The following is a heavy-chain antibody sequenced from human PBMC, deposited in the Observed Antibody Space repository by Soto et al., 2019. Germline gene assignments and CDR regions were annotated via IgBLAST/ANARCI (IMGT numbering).Heavy chain of an antibody. Sequence: VSVKVSCKASGYTFTSYGISWVRQAPGQGLEWMGWISAYNGNTNYAQKLQGRVTMTTDTSTSTAYMELRSLRSDDTAVYYCARSKGNLTGTTNWFDPWGQGTPVTVSS. J-gene: IGHJ5*02. V-gene: IGHV1-18*01. CDR3: ARSKGNLTGTTNWFDP. D-gene: IGHD1-20*01. CDR1: GYTFTSYG. CDR2: ISAYNGNT.